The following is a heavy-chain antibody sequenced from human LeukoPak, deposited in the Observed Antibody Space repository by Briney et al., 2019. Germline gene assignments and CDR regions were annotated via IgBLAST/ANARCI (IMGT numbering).Heavy chain of an antibody. V-gene: IGHV3-21*01. J-gene: IGHJ4*02. D-gene: IGHD5-18*01. CDR1: GFTFSSYN. CDR2: ISSSSSYI. Sequence: GGSLRLSCAASGFTFSSYNMNWVRQAPGKGLEWVSSISSSSSYIYYADSVKGRFTISRDNAKNSLYLQMNSLRAEDTAVYYCARADTAMVNFDYWGQGTLVTVSS. CDR3: ARADTAMVNFDY.